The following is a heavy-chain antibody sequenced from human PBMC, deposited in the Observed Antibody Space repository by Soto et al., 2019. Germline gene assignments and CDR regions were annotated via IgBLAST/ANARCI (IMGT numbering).Heavy chain of an antibody. J-gene: IGHJ4*02. CDR1: GGSISSGDYY. CDR2: IYYSGST. CDR3: ARSSIKPQVFMYPFDS. Sequence: PSETLSLTCTVSGGSISSGDYYWSWIRQPPGKGLEWIGYIYYSGSTNYNPSLKGRVTISLDTSKNQFSLRLNSVTAADTAVYYCARSSIKPQVFMYPFDSWSQGTLVTVSS. D-gene: IGHD3-3*01. V-gene: IGHV4-30-4*01.